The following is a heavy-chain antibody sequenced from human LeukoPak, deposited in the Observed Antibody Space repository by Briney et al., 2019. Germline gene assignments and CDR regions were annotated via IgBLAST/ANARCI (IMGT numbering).Heavy chain of an antibody. V-gene: IGHV1-8*03. CDR2: MNPNSGNT. J-gene: IGHJ4*02. D-gene: IGHD6-13*01. CDR1: GYTFTSYD. Sequence: GASVKVSCKASGYTFTSYDINWVRQATGQGLEWMGWMNPNSGNTGYAQKFQGRVTITRNTSISTAYMELSSLRAEDTAVYYCAREEKQQLVFCYFDYWGQGTLVTVSS. CDR3: AREEKQQLVFCYFDY.